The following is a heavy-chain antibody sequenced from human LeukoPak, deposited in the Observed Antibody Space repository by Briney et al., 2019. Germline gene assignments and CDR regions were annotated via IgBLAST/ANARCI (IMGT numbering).Heavy chain of an antibody. J-gene: IGHJ4*02. V-gene: IGHV4-59*01. CDR2: IYYSGST. Sequence: SETLSLTCAVSGGSISSYYWSWIRQPPGKGLEWIGYIYYSGSTNYNPSLKSRVTISVDTSKNQFSLKLSSVTAADTAVYYCARLKFLHRAAAGTVPFDYWGQGTLVTVSS. CDR1: GGSISSYY. CDR3: ARLKFLHRAAAGTVPFDY. D-gene: IGHD6-13*01.